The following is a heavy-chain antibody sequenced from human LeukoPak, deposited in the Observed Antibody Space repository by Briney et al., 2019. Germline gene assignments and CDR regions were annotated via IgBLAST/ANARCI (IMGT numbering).Heavy chain of an antibody. CDR1: GFTFSSYE. J-gene: IGHJ4*02. CDR2: ISSSGSTI. Sequence: GGSLRLSCAASGFTFSSYEMNWVRQAPGKGLEWVSYISSSGSTIYYADSVKGRFTISRDNAKNSLYLQMNSLRAEDTAVYYCASELVGATTGYWGQGTLVTVSS. V-gene: IGHV3-48*03. CDR3: ASELVGATTGY. D-gene: IGHD1-26*01.